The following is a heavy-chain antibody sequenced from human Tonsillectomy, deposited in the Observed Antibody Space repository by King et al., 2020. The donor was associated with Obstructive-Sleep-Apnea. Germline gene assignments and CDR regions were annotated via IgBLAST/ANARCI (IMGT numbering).Heavy chain of an antibody. J-gene: IGHJ4*02. V-gene: IGHV3-23*04. Sequence: VQLVESGGGLVQPGGSLRLSCAASGFTFSSYAMSWVRQAPGKGLEWVSAISGSGGSTYYADSVKGRFTISRDNSKNTLYLQMNSLRAEDTAVYYCAKGALLWFGELSAAHYFDYWGQGTLVTVSS. CDR2: ISGSGGST. CDR3: AKGALLWFGELSAAHYFDY. D-gene: IGHD3-10*01. CDR1: GFTFSSYA.